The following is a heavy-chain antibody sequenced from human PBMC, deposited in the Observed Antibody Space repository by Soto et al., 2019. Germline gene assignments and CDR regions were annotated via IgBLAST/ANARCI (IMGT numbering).Heavy chain of an antibody. Sequence: AASVKVSCKASGGTFSSYAISWVRQAPGQGLEWMGGIIPIFGTANYAQKFQGRVTITADESTSTAHMELSSLRSEDTAVYYCARDRPIAANDAFDIWGQGTMVTVSS. J-gene: IGHJ3*02. V-gene: IGHV1-69*13. CDR2: IIPIFGTA. D-gene: IGHD6-13*01. CDR3: ARDRPIAANDAFDI. CDR1: GGTFSSYA.